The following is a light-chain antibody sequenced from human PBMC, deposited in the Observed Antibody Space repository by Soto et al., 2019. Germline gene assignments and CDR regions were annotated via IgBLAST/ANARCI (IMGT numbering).Light chain of an antibody. J-gene: IGLJ7*01. Sequence: QSALTQPASVSGSPGQSITISCTGTSSDVGGYNYVSWYQQHPGKAPKVMMYDVSNRPSGVSNRFSGYKSGNTASLTISGLQAEDEADYYCSSYTSSNTLLFGGGTQLTVL. V-gene: IGLV2-14*01. CDR1: SSDVGGYNY. CDR3: SSYTSSNTLL. CDR2: DVS.